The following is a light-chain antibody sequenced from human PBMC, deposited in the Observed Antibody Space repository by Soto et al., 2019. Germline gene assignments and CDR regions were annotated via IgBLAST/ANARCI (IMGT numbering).Light chain of an antibody. CDR3: QQYNSYWT. V-gene: IGKV1-5*01. CDR1: QSISSW. J-gene: IGKJ1*01. Sequence: IQMTQSPSTLSASVGDRVSITFRASQSISSWLAWYQQKPGKAPKLLIYDASSLESGVPSRFSGSGSGTEFTLTISSLQPDDFATYYCQQYNSYWTFGQGTNV. CDR2: DAS.